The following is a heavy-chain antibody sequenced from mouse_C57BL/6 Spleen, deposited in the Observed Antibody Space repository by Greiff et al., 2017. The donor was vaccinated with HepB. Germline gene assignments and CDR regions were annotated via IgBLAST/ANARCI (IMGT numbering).Heavy chain of an antibody. Sequence: QVQLKESGPELVKPGASVKISCKASGYAFSSSWMNWVKQRPGKGLEWIGRIYPGDGDTNYNGKFKGKATLTADKSSSTAYMQLSSLTSEDSAVYFCARHDGYYVDYWGQGTTLTVSS. CDR2: IYPGDGDT. CDR1: GYAFSSSW. J-gene: IGHJ2*01. CDR3: ARHDGYYVDY. V-gene: IGHV1-82*01. D-gene: IGHD2-3*01.